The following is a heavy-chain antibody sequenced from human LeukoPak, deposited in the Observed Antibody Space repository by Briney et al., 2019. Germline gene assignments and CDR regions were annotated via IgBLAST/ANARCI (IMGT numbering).Heavy chain of an antibody. CDR1: GFTVSSNY. CDR3: ARERLGYYDFWSGYDS. V-gene: IGHV4-31*02. J-gene: IGHJ4*02. D-gene: IGHD3-3*01. CDR2: IYYSGST. Sequence: LRLSCAASGFTVSSNYMSWIRQHPGKGLEWIGYIYYSGSTYYNPSLKSRVTISVDTSKNQSSLKLSSVTAADTAVYYCARERLGYYDFWSGYDSWGQGTLVTVSS.